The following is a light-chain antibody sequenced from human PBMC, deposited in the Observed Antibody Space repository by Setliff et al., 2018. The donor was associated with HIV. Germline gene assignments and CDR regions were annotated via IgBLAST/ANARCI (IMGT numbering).Light chain of an antibody. V-gene: IGLV2-23*02. CDR2: EVD. CDR3: CSYAGESTFV. J-gene: IGLJ2*01. Sequence: QSALAQPASVSGSPGQSITISCTGTFSDVGNYNLVSWYQHYPGKAPKLIIYEVDKRPSGVSNRFSGSKSGNAASLTISGLQAEDEADYHCCSYAGESTFVFGGGTKSPS. CDR1: FSDVGNYNL.